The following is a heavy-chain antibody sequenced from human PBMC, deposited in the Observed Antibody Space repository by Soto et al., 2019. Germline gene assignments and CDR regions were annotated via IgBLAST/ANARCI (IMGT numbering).Heavy chain of an antibody. CDR3: ARDRLGDYGDYGGWFDP. J-gene: IGHJ5*02. CDR2: MAYDGSKK. D-gene: IGHD4-17*01. V-gene: IGHV3-30-3*01. Sequence: VAVMAYDGSKKYSADSVKGRFTISRDNSKNTLYLEMNGLRAEDTALYYCARDRLGDYGDYGGWFDPWGQGTLVTVSS.